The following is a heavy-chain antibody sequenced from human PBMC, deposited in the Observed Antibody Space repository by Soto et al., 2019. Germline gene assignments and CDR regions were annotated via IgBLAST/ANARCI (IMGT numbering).Heavy chain of an antibody. CDR3: ASSYYDSTGFAVDP. V-gene: IGHV4-59*02. Sequence: SETLSLTCTVSGASVSTGYWSWIRQPPGKGPEWIGFMYFGGSFNYNPSLTSRVTISVETSKNQFSMTLTSVTAADTAVYYCASSYYDSTGFAVDPWGQGTLVTVAS. J-gene: IGHJ5*02. CDR1: GASVSTGY. D-gene: IGHD3-22*01. CDR2: MYFGGSF.